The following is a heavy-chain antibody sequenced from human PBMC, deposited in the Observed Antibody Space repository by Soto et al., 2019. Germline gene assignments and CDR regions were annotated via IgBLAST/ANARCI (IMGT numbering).Heavy chain of an antibody. CDR2: IYPGDSDT. Sequence: ESLKISCKGSGYSFTSYWIGWVRRIPGKGLEWMGIIYPGDSDTRYSPSFQGQVTISADKSISTAYLQWSSLKASDTAMYYCARLLPSSSSDSYYYGMDVWGQGTTVTVSS. CDR1: GYSFTSYW. D-gene: IGHD6-6*01. V-gene: IGHV5-51*01. J-gene: IGHJ6*02. CDR3: ARLLPSSSSDSYYYGMDV.